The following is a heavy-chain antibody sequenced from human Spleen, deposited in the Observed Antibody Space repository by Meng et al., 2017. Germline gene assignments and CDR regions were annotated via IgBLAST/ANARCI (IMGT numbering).Heavy chain of an antibody. CDR2: INSDGRST. Sequence: GESLKISCAGSGFTFSSYVMTWVRQAPGKGLEWVSTINSDGRSTYYADSVKGRFTISRDNSKNTLYLQMSSLRAEDTAVYYCARERLTAFDLWGQGTMVTVSS. J-gene: IGHJ3*01. V-gene: IGHV3-23*01. D-gene: IGHD4/OR15-4a*01. CDR3: ARERLTAFDL. CDR1: GFTFSSYV.